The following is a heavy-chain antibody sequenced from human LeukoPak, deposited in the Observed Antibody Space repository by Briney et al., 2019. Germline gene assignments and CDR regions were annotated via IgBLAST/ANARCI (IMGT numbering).Heavy chain of an antibody. D-gene: IGHD2-21*02. CDR3: ARLAYCGGDCYSGFDY. CDR1: Y. V-gene: IGHV4-31*02. CDR2: IYYSGST. J-gene: IGHJ4*02. Sequence: YWIGWIRQHPGKGLEWIGYIYYSGSTYYNPSLKSRVTISVDTSKNQFSLKLSSVTAADTAVYYCARLAYCGGDCYSGFDYWGQGTLVTVSS.